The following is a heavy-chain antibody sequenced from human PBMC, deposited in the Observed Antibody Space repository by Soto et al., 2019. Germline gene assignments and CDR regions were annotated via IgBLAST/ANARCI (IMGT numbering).Heavy chain of an antibody. CDR3: GREKYNDLWSGSLPVDY. J-gene: IGHJ4*02. Sequence: SETLSLTCTVSGGSVRSSGYYWAWIRQPPGKGLEWIGSLYSSGKTYRNPSLKSRVTMSDDTSKNQLSLRLSSVTAADTAVYYCGREKYNDLWSGSLPVDYWGQGALVTGSS. D-gene: IGHD3-3*01. CDR1: GGSVRSSGYY. CDR2: LYSSGKT. V-gene: IGHV4-39*02.